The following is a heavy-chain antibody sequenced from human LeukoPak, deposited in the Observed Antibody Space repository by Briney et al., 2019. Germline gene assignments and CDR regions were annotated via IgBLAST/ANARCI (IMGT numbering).Heavy chain of an antibody. Sequence: PWGSVRLSCAASGFTFSSYGMHWVRQAPSKGLEWVALIWYDGSNKYYADSVQGRFIISRDNSKNTLYLQMNSLRAEDTAVYYCAREMGLNIVATFGCWGHGRPVSVSS. CDR2: IWYDGSNK. V-gene: IGHV3-33*08. J-gene: IGHJ1*01. CDR3: AREMGLNIVATFGC. CDR1: GFTFSSYG. D-gene: IGHD5-12*01.